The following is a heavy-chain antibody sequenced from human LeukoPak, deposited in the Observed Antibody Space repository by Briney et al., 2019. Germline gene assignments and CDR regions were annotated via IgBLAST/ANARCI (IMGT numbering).Heavy chain of an antibody. D-gene: IGHD3-16*01. V-gene: IGHV4-61*02. J-gene: IGHJ3*01. CDR2: IYTSGST. Sequence: ASQTLSLTCTVSGGSISSGSYYWSWIRQPAGKGLEWIGRIYTSGSTNYNPSLKSRVTISVDTSKNQFSLKLSSVTAADTAVYYCARARLPYQTPDAFDVWGQGTMVTVSP. CDR3: ARARLPYQTPDAFDV. CDR1: GGSISSGSYY.